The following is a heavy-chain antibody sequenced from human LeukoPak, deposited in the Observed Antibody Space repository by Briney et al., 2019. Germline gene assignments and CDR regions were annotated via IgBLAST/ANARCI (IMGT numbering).Heavy chain of an antibody. V-gene: IGHV4-30-4*01. Sequence: SQTLSLTCTVSGGSISSGDYYWSWIRQPPGKGLEWIGYIYYSGSTYYNPSLKSQVTISVDTSKNQFSLKLSSVTAADTAVYYCARVVVMRGRWLDYWGQGTLVTVSS. CDR1: GGSISSGDYY. CDR2: IYYSGST. D-gene: IGHD3-22*01. CDR3: ARVVVMRGRWLDY. J-gene: IGHJ4*02.